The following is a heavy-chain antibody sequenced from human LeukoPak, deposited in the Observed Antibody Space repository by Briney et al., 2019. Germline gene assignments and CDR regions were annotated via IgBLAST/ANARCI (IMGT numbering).Heavy chain of an antibody. CDR2: IYYSGST. Sequence: PSETLSLTCTVSGGXISSYYCSWIRQPPGKGLEWIGYIYYSGSTNYNPSLKSRVTISVDTSKNQFSLKLSSVTAADTAVYYCARVGDMGSGSYYNVGYYYYYGMDVWGQGTTVTVSS. D-gene: IGHD3-10*01. CDR1: GGXISSYY. CDR3: ARVGDMGSGSYYNVGYYYYYGMDV. J-gene: IGHJ6*02. V-gene: IGHV4-59*01.